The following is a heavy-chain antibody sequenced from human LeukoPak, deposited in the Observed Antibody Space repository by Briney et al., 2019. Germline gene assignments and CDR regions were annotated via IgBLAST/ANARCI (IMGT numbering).Heavy chain of an antibody. V-gene: IGHV3-21*01. D-gene: IGHD6-6*01. CDR2: IDSSGAYT. J-gene: IGHJ3*02. CDR1: GFTFKNYA. CDR3: GRVGGRSKAAKGDAFDI. Sequence: GGSLRLSCVASGFTFKNYAMSWVRQAPGKGLEWVSAIDSSGAYTYYADSVRGRFTISRDNAQNSMYLQMNSLRAEDTAVYYCGRVGGRSKAAKGDAFDIWGRGTMVTVSS.